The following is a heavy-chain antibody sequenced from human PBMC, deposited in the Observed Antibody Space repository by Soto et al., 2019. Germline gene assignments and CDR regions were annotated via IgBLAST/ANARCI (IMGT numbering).Heavy chain of an antibody. CDR1: GFTFSSYS. CDR3: ARDPSPLYGDTAFDY. D-gene: IGHD4-17*01. Sequence: EVQLVESGGGLVQPGGSLRLSCAASGFTFSSYSMNWVRQAPGKGLEWVSYISSSSSTIYYADSVKGRFTISRDNAKNSLYLQMTSLGAEDTAVYDCARDPSPLYGDTAFDYWGQGTLVTVSS. J-gene: IGHJ4*02. CDR2: ISSSSSTI. V-gene: IGHV3-48*01.